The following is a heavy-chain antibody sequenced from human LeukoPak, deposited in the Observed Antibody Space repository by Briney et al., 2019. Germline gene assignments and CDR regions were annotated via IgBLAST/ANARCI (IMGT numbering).Heavy chain of an antibody. J-gene: IGHJ4*02. Sequence: PGGSLRLSCAASRFTFSTYSMNWVRQAPGKGLEWVSYISSGSNTIYYADSVKGRFTISRDNAKNSLYLQMNSLRAEDTAVYYCAKYYTKPATDTEDYWGQGTLVTVSS. CDR3: AKYYTKPATDTEDY. V-gene: IGHV3-48*01. CDR1: RFTFSTYS. CDR2: ISSGSNTI. D-gene: IGHD6-13*01.